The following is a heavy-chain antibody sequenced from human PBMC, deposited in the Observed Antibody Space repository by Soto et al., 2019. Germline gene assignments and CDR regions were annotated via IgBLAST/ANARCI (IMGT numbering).Heavy chain of an antibody. J-gene: IGHJ4*02. D-gene: IGHD2-21*02. Sequence: PGGFLRLSCAASGFTFSSYAMSWVRQSPGNGLEWVSAISGSGGSTYYADSVKGRFTISRDNSKNTLYLQMNSLRAEDTAVYYCAKDGSWRVVTAILDYFDHWGQGTLVTVSS. CDR1: GFTFSSYA. CDR3: AKDGSWRVVTAILDYFDH. V-gene: IGHV3-23*01. CDR2: ISGSGGST.